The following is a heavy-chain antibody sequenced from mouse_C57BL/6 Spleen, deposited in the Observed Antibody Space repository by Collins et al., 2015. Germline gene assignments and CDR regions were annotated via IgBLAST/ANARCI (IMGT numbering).Heavy chain of an antibody. D-gene: IGHD2-4*01. CDR2: IHPNSGST. J-gene: IGHJ3*01. Sequence: QVQLQQPGAELVKPGASVKLSCKASGYTFTSYWMHWVKQRPGQGLEWIGMIHPNSGSTNYNEKFKSKATLTVDKSSSTAYMQLSSLTSEDSAVYYCARDYDGEPAWFAYWGQGTLVTVSA. CDR1: GYTFTSYW. CDR3: ARDYDGEPAWFAY. V-gene: IGHV1-64*01.